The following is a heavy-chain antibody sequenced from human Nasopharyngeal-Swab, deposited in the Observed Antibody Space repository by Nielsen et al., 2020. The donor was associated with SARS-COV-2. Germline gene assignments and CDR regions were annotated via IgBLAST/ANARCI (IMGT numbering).Heavy chain of an antibody. V-gene: IGHV1-2*06. CDR3: AKNDGDVPGITGSGPPGGY. CDR1: GYTFTVYS. D-gene: IGHD6-13*01. J-gene: IGHJ4*02. Sequence: ALVKASCQASGYTFTVYSMNWVRQAPGHGLERMGRINPNSGDTNYAQKFQGRVTVTRDTSINTAYMELSSLRSDDSAVYYCAKNDGDVPGITGSGPPGGYWGQGTLVTVSS. CDR2: INPNSGDT.